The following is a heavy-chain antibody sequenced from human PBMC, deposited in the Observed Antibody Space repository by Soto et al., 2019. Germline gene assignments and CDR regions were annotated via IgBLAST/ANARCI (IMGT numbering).Heavy chain of an antibody. CDR1: GFTFSSYG. Sequence: GGSLRLSCAASGFTFSSYGMHWVRQAPGKGLEWVAVISYDGSNKYYADSVKGRFTISRDNSKNTLYLQMNSLRAEDTAVYYCAKIAEAGNRDWYYYYYMDVWGKGTTVTVSS. D-gene: IGHD2-21*01. V-gene: IGHV3-30*18. CDR3: AKIAEAGNRDWYYYYYMDV. J-gene: IGHJ6*03. CDR2: ISYDGSNK.